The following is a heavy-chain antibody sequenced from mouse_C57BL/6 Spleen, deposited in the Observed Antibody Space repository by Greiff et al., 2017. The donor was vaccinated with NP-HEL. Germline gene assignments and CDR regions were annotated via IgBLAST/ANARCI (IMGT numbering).Heavy chain of an antibody. CDR2: IYPGDGDT. CDR1: GYAFSSSW. CDR3: ARSDSLYYYAMDY. V-gene: IGHV1-82*01. J-gene: IGHJ4*01. Sequence: QVQLKQSGPELVKPGASVKISCKASGYAFSSSWMNWVKQRPGKGLEWIGRIYPGDGDTNYNGKFKGKATLTADKSSSTAYMQLSSLTSEDSAVYFCARSDSLYYYAMDYWGQGTSVTVSS.